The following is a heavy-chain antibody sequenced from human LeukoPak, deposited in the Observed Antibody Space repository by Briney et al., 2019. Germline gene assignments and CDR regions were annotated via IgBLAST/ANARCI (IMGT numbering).Heavy chain of an antibody. Sequence: PGGSLRLSCAASGFTFSSYWMHWVRQAPGKGLVWVSHINSDGSSTNYADSVKGRFTISRDNAKNTLYLQMNSLRAEDTAVHYCARTGIAARPTVWFDPWGQGTLVTVSS. CDR1: GFTFSSYW. D-gene: IGHD6-6*01. V-gene: IGHV3-74*01. J-gene: IGHJ5*02. CDR2: INSDGSST. CDR3: ARTGIAARPTVWFDP.